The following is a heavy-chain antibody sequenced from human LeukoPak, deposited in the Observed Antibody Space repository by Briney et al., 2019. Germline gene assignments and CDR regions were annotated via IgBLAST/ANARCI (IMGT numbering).Heavy chain of an antibody. CDR1: GFTFSNAW. J-gene: IGHJ4*02. Sequence: GGSLRLSCAASGFTFSNAWMSWVRQTPGKGLEWVANISPDERSVYYVDSVKGRFGISRDNSKNSLYLQMNTLRADDTGVYYCAGADTGSWDFGRGAQGTLVTVSS. V-gene: IGHV3-7*04. D-gene: IGHD6-13*01. CDR3: AGADTGSWDFGR. CDR2: ISPDERSV.